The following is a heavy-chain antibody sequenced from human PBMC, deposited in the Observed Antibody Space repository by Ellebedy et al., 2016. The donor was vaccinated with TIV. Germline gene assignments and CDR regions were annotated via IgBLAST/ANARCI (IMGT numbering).Heavy chain of an antibody. CDR1: GYSFIKYC. CDR2: IHPSSGKT. Sequence: AASVKVSCKASGYSFIKYCIHLVRQAPGQGLEWVGMIHPSSGKTFYAQDVQDRVTVTRDTSTNTVYMELSSLRSEDTALYYCARETQGGSPDYWGQGTLVTVSS. V-gene: IGHV1-46*01. CDR3: ARETQGGSPDY. D-gene: IGHD3-16*01. J-gene: IGHJ4*02.